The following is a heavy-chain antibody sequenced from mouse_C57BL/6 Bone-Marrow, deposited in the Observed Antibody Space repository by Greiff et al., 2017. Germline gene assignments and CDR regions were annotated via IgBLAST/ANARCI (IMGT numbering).Heavy chain of an antibody. Sequence: VQRVESGPELVKPGASVKISCKASGYAFSSSWMNWVKQRPGKGLEWIGRIYPGDGDTNYNGKFKGKATLTADKSSSTAYMQLSSLTSEDSAVYFCARERGIYYGNHWYFDVWGTGTTVTVSS. CDR1: GYAFSSSW. D-gene: IGHD2-1*01. CDR3: ARERGIYYGNHWYFDV. V-gene: IGHV1-82*01. CDR2: IYPGDGDT. J-gene: IGHJ1*03.